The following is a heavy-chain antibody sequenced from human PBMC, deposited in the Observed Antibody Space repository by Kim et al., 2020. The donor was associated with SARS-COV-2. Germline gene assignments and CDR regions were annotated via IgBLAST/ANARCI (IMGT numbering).Heavy chain of an antibody. D-gene: IGHD6-25*01. CDR3: ARDWKAAGDY. V-gene: IGHV3-7*03. Sequence: GGSLRLSCAASGLTFSRFWMNWVRQAPGKGLEWVASIKEDGREKYYVDSVKGRFTISRDNAKNSLYLQMNSLRAEDTALYYCARDWKAAGDYWGQGTLVTVSS. CDR1: GLTFSRFW. J-gene: IGHJ4*02. CDR2: IKEDGREK.